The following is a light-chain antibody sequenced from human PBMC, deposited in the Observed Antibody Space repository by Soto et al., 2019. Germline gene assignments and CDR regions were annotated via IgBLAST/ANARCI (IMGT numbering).Light chain of an antibody. J-gene: IGKJ1*01. CDR3: QQYNNWPRT. V-gene: IGKV3-15*01. Sequence: EIVLTHSPSTLSLSPGERATLSCRASHSVSSYLAWYQQKPGQAPRLLIYGASTRATGIPARFSGSGSGTEFTLTISSLQSEDFAVYYCQQYNNWPRTFGQGTKVDIK. CDR2: GAS. CDR1: HSVSSY.